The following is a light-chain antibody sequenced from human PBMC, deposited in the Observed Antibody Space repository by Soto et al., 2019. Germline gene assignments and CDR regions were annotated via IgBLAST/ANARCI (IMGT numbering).Light chain of an antibody. Sequence: EIVLTQSPGTLSLSPGERATLSCRASQSVSSSYLAWYQQKPGQAPRLLIYGASSRATGIPDRFSGSGSGTDFTLTISRLEPEDFAVYYCQLYGSSPSVAFGQGTKVEIK. CDR1: QSVSSSY. CDR2: GAS. V-gene: IGKV3-20*01. J-gene: IGKJ1*01. CDR3: QLYGSSPSVA.